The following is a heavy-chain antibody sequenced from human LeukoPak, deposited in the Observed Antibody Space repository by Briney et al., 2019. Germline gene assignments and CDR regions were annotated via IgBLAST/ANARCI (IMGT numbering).Heavy chain of an antibody. CDR1: GFTFSDYY. CDR3: ARVTGYMIEDYFDY. CDR2: ISSSGNTT. D-gene: IGHD3-22*01. V-gene: IGHV3-11*01. Sequence: GGSLRLSCAASGFTFSDYYMSWIRQAPGKGLEWVSYISSSGNTTYHADSVKGRFTISRDNAKNSLYLQMSSLRAEDTAVYYCARVTGYMIEDYFDYWGQGTLVTVSS. J-gene: IGHJ4*02.